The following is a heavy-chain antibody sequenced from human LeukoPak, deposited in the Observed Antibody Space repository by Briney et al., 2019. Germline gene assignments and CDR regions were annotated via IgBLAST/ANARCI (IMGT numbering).Heavy chain of an antibody. CDR2: INPNSGGT. J-gene: IGHJ5*02. Sequence: GASVKVSCKASGYTFTGYYMHWVRQAPGQGLEWMGWINPNSGGTNYAQKFQGRVTMTRDTSISTAYMELSRLRSEDTAVYYCARGGNRHPRAWFDPWGQGTLVTVSS. CDR3: ARGGNRHPRAWFDP. D-gene: IGHD2/OR15-2a*01. V-gene: IGHV1-2*02. CDR1: GYTFTGYY.